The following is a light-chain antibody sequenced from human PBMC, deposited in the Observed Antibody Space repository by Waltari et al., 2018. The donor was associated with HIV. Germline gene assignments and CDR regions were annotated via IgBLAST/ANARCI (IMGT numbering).Light chain of an antibody. Sequence: QSVLTQPPSVSAPPGQTINISCSGSRSNIGGNFVFWYQQVATTAPRLLVYRNDQRPSGVSDRFSGFRLGTSASLAISGLRSEDEGNYYCASWDDSLPGHVFGTGT. J-gene: IGLJ1*01. CDR1: RSNIGGNF. V-gene: IGLV1-47*01. CDR2: RND. CDR3: ASWDDSLPGHV.